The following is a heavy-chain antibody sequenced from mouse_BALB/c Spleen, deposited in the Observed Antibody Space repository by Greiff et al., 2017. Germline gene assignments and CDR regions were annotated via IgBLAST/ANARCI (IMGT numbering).Heavy chain of an antibody. D-gene: IGHD2-2*01. CDR3: ARFYGYDERVWFAY. CDR2: IHYSGST. V-gene: IGHV3-1*02. CDR1: GYSITSGYS. J-gene: IGHJ3*01. Sequence: VQLQQSGPDLVQPSQSLSLTCTVTGYSITSGYSWHWLRPFPGNKLEWIGYIHYSGSTNSNPSLNSRISITRSTSKSQFFLQLNSVTTEDTATYYCARFYGYDERVWFAYWGQGTLVTVSA.